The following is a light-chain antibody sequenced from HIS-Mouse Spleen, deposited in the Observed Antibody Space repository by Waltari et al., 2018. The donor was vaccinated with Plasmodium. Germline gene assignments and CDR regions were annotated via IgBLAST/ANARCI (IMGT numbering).Light chain of an antibody. V-gene: IGLV2-14*03. CDR2: DDR. CDR1: SSDVGGYNY. Sequence: QSALTQPASVSGSPGPSITISCTGTSSDVGGYNYVSWYQQHPGKPPKLMIYDDRNRPSGVSNRFSGSKSGNTASLTISGLQAEDEADYYCSSYTSSSTRVFGGGTKLTVL. J-gene: IGLJ3*02. CDR3: SSYTSSSTRV.